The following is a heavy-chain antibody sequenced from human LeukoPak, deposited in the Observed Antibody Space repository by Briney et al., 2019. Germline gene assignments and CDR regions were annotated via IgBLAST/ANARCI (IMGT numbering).Heavy chain of an antibody. D-gene: IGHD1-1*01. CDR3: AREETGTTRLIYYYYYGMDV. Sequence: ASVKVSCKASGHTFTTYYVHLVRQAPGQGLEWMGVINPSGDGTNYPQRFQGRVTLTRDTSISTAYMELSRLRSDDTAVYYCAREETGTTRLIYYYYYGMDVWGQGTTVTVSS. J-gene: IGHJ6*02. CDR1: GHTFTTYY. CDR2: INPSGDGT. V-gene: IGHV1-46*01.